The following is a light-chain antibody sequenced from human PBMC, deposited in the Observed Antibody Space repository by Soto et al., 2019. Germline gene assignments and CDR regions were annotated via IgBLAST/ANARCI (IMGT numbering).Light chain of an antibody. CDR1: SSDVGGYNS. CDR2: HVT. V-gene: IGLV2-14*01. Sequence: SLLTQPSSVSRSPVQSITISCTGTSSDVGGYNSVSWYRQDPGKSPKRMIYHVTNRLSGVSNRFSGSKAGNTASLNISGIQDEAEADYYCSSFTSSITYVFGPGTKVTV. J-gene: IGLJ1*01. CDR3: SSFTSSITYV.